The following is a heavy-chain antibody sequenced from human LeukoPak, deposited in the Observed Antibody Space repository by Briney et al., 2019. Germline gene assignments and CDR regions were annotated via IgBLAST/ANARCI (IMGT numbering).Heavy chain of an antibody. V-gene: IGHV3-66*01. Sequence: GGSLRLSCAASGFTVSSDYMSWVRQAPGKGLEWVSVIYSGGSTYYADSVKGRFTISRDNSKNTLYLQMNSLRAEDTAVYYCAKVGRAGYYGSGTYGDAFDIWGRGTMVAVSS. CDR2: IYSGGST. D-gene: IGHD3-10*01. CDR3: AKVGRAGYYGSGTYGDAFDI. J-gene: IGHJ3*02. CDR1: GFTVSSDY.